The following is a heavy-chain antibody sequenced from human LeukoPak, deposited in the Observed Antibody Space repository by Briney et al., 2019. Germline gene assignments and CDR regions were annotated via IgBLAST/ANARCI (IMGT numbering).Heavy chain of an antibody. Sequence: SQSLSLTCAVYGGSLTGYYSSWIRQPPGKGLEWIGEINHIGSTNNNPSLKSRDTISVDTSKNPFSLELSSVTAADTGVYYCARGYSYGYNSYNWFDPWGQGTLVTVSS. CDR2: INHIGST. CDR1: GGSLTGYY. V-gene: IGHV4-34*04. D-gene: IGHD5-18*01. J-gene: IGHJ5*02. CDR3: ARGYSYGYNSYNWFDP.